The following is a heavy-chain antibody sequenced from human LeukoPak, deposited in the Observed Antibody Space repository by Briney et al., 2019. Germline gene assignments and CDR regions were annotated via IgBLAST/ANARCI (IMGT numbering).Heavy chain of an antibody. D-gene: IGHD3-10*01. CDR3: ARDWGREFFDY. J-gene: IGHJ4*02. CDR1: GFTFSSYE. Sequence: PGGSLRLSCAASGFTFSSYEMNWVRQAPGKGLEWVSYISSSGSTIYYADSVKGRFTISRDNAKNSLYLQMNSQRAEDTAVYYCARDWGREFFDYWGQGTLVTVSS. CDR2: ISSSGSTI. V-gene: IGHV3-48*03.